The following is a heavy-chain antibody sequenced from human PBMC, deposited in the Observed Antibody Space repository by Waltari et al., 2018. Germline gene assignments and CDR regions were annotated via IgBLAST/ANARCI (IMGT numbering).Heavy chain of an antibody. J-gene: IGHJ6*02. CDR3: AREKLGRYDFWSGYYYYYGMDV. Sequence: VQLVESGGGLIQPGGSLRLSCAASGFTVSSNYMSWVRQAPGQGLAWVSVIYSGGSTYYADSVKGRFTISRDNAKNTLYLQMNSLRAEDTAVYYCAREKLGRYDFWSGYYYYYGMDVWGQGTTVTVSS. CDR1: GFTVSSNY. CDR2: IYSGGST. D-gene: IGHD3-3*01. V-gene: IGHV3-53*01.